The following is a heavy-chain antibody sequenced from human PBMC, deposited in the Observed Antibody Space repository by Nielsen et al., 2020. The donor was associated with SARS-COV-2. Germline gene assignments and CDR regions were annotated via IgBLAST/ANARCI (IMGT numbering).Heavy chain of an antibody. CDR2: ISSSSSYI. CDR3: ARDNPFTVWFGELTGRNAMDV. D-gene: IGHD3-10*01. J-gene: IGHJ6*02. CDR1: GFTFSSYS. V-gene: IGHV3-21*01. Sequence: GGSLRLSCAASGFTFSSYSMNWVRQAPGKGLEWVSSISSSSSYIYYADSVKGRFTISRDNAKNSLYLQMNSLRAEDTAVYYCARDNPFTVWFGELTGRNAMDVWGQGTTGTVAS.